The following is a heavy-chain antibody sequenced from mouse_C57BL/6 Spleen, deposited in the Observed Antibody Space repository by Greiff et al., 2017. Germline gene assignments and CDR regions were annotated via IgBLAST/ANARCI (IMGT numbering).Heavy chain of an antibody. V-gene: IGHV1-55*01. CDR3: ARSGTTVVSYWYFDV. D-gene: IGHD1-1*01. J-gene: IGHJ1*03. CDR1: GYTFTSYW. CDR2: IYPGSGST. Sequence: QVQLKESGAELVKPGASVKMSCKASGYTFTSYWITWVKQRPGQGLEWIGDIYPGSGSTNYNEKFKSKATLTVDTSSSTAYMQLSSLTSEDSAVYYCARSGTTVVSYWYFDVWGTGTTVTVSS.